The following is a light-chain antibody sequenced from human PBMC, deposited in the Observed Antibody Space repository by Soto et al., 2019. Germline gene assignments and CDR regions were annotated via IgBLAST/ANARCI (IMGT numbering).Light chain of an antibody. CDR1: SGDVGGCNY. CDR3: SSYTSSSTFYV. J-gene: IGLJ1*01. V-gene: IGLV2-14*01. Sequence: QSVLTQPASVSGSPGQSITISCTGSSGDVGGCNYVSWYQQHPGKAPKLMIYDVTNRPSGVSDRFSGSKSGNTASLTITGLQAEDEADYYCSSYTSSSTFYVLGTGTKVTVL. CDR2: DVT.